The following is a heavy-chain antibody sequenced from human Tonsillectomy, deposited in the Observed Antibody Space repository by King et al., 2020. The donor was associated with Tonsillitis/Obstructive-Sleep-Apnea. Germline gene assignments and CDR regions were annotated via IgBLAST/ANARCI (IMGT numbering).Heavy chain of an antibody. Sequence: VQLVESGGGLVQPGGSLRLSCAASGFTFSSYAMSWVRQAPGKGLEWVSAISGSGGSIYYADSVKGRVTISRDNSKNTLYLQMNSLRAEDTAIYYCATVAGSYYYDSSGYSTEGGFDYWGQGTLVTVSS. CDR2: ISGSGGSI. CDR3: ATVAGSYYYDSSGYSTEGGFDY. V-gene: IGHV3-23*04. CDR1: GFTFSSYA. D-gene: IGHD3-22*01. J-gene: IGHJ4*02.